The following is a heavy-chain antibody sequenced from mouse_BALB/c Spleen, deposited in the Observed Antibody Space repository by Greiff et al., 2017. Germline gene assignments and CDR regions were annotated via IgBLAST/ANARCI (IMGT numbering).Heavy chain of an antibody. V-gene: IGHV14-4*02. Sequence: VQLQQSGAELVRSGASVKLSCTASGFNIKDYYMHWVKQRPEQGLEWIGWIDPENGDTEYAPKFQGKATMTADTSSNTAYLQLSSLTSEDTAVYYCARTQYYAMDYWGQGTSVTVSS. J-gene: IGHJ4*01. D-gene: IGHD3-3*01. CDR2: IDPENGDT. CDR3: ARTQYYAMDY. CDR1: GFNIKDYY.